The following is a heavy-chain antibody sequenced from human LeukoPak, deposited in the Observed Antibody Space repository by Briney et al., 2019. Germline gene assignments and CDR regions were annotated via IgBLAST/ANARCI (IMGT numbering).Heavy chain of an antibody. CDR3: AKDYPYYYDSSGYFLDYFDY. CDR1: GFTFSSYA. CDR2: ISGSGGST. J-gene: IGHJ4*02. Sequence: PGGSLRLSCAASGFTFSSYAMSWVRQAPGKGLEGGSAISGSGGSTFYADSVKGRFTISRDNSKNTLYLQMNSLRAEDTAVYYCAKDYPYYYDSSGYFLDYFDYWGQGTLVTVSS. V-gene: IGHV3-23*01. D-gene: IGHD3-22*01.